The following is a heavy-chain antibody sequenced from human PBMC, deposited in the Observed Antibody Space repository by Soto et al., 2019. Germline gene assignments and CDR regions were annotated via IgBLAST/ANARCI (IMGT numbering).Heavy chain of an antibody. CDR2: IMPIFGSA. D-gene: IGHD3-22*01. V-gene: IGHV1-69*13. CDR3: ARQFDSDTSGYYYAY. Sequence: GASVKVSWKASGGTFSRNTISWVRQAPGQGLEWMGGIMPIFGSANYAQKFQGRVTITADEYTRTVYMELSRLRSEDTAIYYCARQFDSDTSGYYYAYWGQGTLVTVSS. CDR1: GGTFSRNT. J-gene: IGHJ4*02.